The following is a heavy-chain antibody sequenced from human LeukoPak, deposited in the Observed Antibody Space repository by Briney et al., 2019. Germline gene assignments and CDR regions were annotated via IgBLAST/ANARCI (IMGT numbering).Heavy chain of an antibody. J-gene: IGHJ6*03. V-gene: IGHV4-4*07. Sequence: SETLSLTCTVSGGSISSYYWSWIRQPAGKGLEWIGRIYTSGSTNYNPSLKSRVTMSVDTSKNQFSLKLSSVTAADTAVYYCARGLDCTNGVCYPNEGYYYCMDVWGKGTTVTVSS. CDR1: GGSISSYY. CDR3: ARGLDCTNGVCYPNEGYYYCMDV. D-gene: IGHD2-8*01. CDR2: IYTSGST.